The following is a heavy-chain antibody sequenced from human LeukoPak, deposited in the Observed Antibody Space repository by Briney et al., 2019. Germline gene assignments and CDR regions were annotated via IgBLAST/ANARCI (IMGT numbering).Heavy chain of an antibody. Sequence: SQTLSLTCTVSGGSISSGSYYWRWLRQPAGTGLEWIGRIYTSGSTNYNPSLKSRVTISVDTSKNQFSLKLSSVTAADTAVYYCARERTSPIAATDYWGQGTLVTVSS. CDR2: IYTSGST. V-gene: IGHV4-61*02. J-gene: IGHJ4*02. CDR3: ARERTSPIAATDY. CDR1: GGSISSGSYY. D-gene: IGHD6-25*01.